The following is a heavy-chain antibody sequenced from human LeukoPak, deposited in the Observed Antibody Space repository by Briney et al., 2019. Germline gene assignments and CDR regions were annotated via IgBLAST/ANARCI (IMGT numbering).Heavy chain of an antibody. CDR2: IVGSGDST. D-gene: IGHD6-19*01. V-gene: IGHV3-23*01. CDR3: AKVGTSGSSGWYEDY. CDR1: GFTFSSYP. J-gene: IGHJ4*02. Sequence: PGGSLRLSCAASGFTFSSYPMNWVRQAPGKGLEWVSGIVGSGDSTYYADSVKGRFTISRDNSKNTLYLQMNSLRAEDTAVYYCAKVGTSGSSGWYEDYWGQGTLVTVSS.